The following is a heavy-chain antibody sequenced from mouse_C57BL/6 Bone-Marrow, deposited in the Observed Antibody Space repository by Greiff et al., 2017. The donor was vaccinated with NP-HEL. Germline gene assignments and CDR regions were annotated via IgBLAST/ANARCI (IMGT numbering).Heavy chain of an antibody. V-gene: IGHV14-4*01. D-gene: IGHD1-1*01. CDR1: GFNIKDDY. Sequence: VQLQQSGAELVRPGASVKLSCTASGFNIKDDYMHWVKQRPEQGLEWIGGIDPENGDTEYASKFQGKATITADTSSNTAYLQLSSLTSEDTAVYYCTTTVVAPWGWYFDVWGTGTTVTVSS. CDR3: TTTVVAPWGWYFDV. J-gene: IGHJ1*03. CDR2: IDPENGDT.